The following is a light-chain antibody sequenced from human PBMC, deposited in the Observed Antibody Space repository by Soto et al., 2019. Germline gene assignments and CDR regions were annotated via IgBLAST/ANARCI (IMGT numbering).Light chain of an antibody. J-gene: IGKJ4*01. CDR1: QGISSY. CDR3: QQYYSYPLT. V-gene: IGKV1-8*01. CDR2: AAS. Sequence: AIRMTQSPSSVSASTGDRVTITCRASQGISSYLAWYQQKPGKAPKLLISAASTLQSGVPSRFSGSGSGTDFTLTIICLQSEDFATYYCQQYYSYPLTFAEGTKVEIK.